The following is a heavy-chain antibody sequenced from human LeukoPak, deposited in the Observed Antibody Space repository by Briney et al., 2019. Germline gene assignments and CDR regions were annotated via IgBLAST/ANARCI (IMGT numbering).Heavy chain of an antibody. CDR2: ISGSGGST. CDR1: GFTVSNY. J-gene: IGHJ4*02. V-gene: IGHV3-23*01. Sequence: GGSLRLSCAASGFTVSNYMSWVRQAPGKGLEWVSAISGSGGSTYYADSVKGRFTISRDNSKNTLYLQMNSLRAEDTAVYYCAKPGIAVAGTGDWGQGTLVTVSS. D-gene: IGHD6-19*01. CDR3: AKPGIAVAGTGD.